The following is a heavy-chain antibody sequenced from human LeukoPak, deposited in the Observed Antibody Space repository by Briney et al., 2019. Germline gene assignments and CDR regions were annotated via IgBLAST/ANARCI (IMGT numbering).Heavy chain of an antibody. V-gene: IGHV3-23*01. D-gene: IGHD3-22*01. J-gene: IGHJ5*02. CDR2: ISGSGGST. Sequence: PGGSLRLSCAASGFAFSSYAMSWVRQAPGKGLEWVSAISGSGGSTYYADSVKGRFTTSRDNSKNTLYLQMNSLRAEDTAVYYCAKDTTMIVTNNWFDPGGQGTLVTVSS. CDR3: AKDTTMIVTNNWFDP. CDR1: GFAFSSYA.